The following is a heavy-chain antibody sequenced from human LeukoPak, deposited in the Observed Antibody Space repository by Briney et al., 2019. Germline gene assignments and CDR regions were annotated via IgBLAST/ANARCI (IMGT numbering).Heavy chain of an antibody. D-gene: IGHD3-3*01. Sequence: PSETLSLTCTVSGGSISSYYWSWIRQPPGKGLEWIGYIYYSGSTNYNPSLKSRVTISVDTSKNQFSLKLSSVTAADTAVYYCARLPWDFWSGPPPAATHYYYYGMDVWGQGTTVTVSS. J-gene: IGHJ6*02. CDR3: ARLPWDFWSGPPPAATHYYYYGMDV. CDR1: GGSISSYY. V-gene: IGHV4-59*08. CDR2: IYYSGST.